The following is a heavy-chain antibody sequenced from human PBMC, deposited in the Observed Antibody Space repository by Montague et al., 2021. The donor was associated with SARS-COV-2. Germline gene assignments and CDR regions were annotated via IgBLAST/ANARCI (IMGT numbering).Heavy chain of an antibody. CDR2: MVYSGRN. Sequence: SETLSLTCTVSGDSINSDTAFWGWVRQSPGKGLEWIGSMVYSGRNFYNGALRSRLTISVDTSKNQFSLELRAVTAADTGLYYCARQDHTDFGNPNWFDPWGQGTLVTVSS. D-gene: IGHD5-18*01. J-gene: IGHJ5*02. CDR1: GDSINSDTAF. CDR3: ARQDHTDFGNPNWFDP. V-gene: IGHV4-39*01.